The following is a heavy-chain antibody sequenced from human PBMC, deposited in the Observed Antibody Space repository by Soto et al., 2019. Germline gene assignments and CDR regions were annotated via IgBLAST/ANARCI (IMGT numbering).Heavy chain of an antibody. CDR2: IWYDGSNK. D-gene: IGHD1-1*01. CDR3: ASLLVPRARQCAMDV. J-gene: IGHJ6*01. V-gene: IGHV3-33*01. Sequence: PERARRLPWTASGGTLRRCGMHGGRQAPGKGLEWVAVIWYDGSNKDYADSVKGRCTSSRGNSKNTLYLQISSLRAEEPALDYWASLLVPRARQCAMDV. CDR1: GGTLRRCG.